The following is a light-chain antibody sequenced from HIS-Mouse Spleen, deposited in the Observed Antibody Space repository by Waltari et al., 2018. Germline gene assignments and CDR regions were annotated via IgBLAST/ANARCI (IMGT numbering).Light chain of an antibody. CDR3: YSTDSSGNHRV. CDR2: EDS. Sequence: SYELTQPPPVSVSPRRTARITCSGDALPKKYAYWYQQKSGQAPVLVIYEDSKRPSGIPERFSGSSSGTMATLTISGAQVEDEADYYCYSTDSSGNHRVFGGGTKLTVL. CDR1: ALPKKY. J-gene: IGLJ2*01. V-gene: IGLV3-10*01.